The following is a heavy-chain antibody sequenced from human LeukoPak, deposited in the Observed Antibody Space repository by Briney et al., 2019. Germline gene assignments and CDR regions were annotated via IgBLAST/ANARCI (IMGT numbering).Heavy chain of an antibody. CDR3: ARGLVRYCSSTSCYGDY. CDR2: ISAYNGNT. Sequence: ASVKVSCKASGYTFTSYGISWVRQAPGQGLEWMGWISAYNGNTNYAQKLQGRVTMTTDTSTGTAYMELRSLRSDDTAVYYCARGLVRYCSSTSCYGDYWGQGTLVTVSS. V-gene: IGHV1-18*04. CDR1: GYTFTSYG. J-gene: IGHJ4*02. D-gene: IGHD2-2*01.